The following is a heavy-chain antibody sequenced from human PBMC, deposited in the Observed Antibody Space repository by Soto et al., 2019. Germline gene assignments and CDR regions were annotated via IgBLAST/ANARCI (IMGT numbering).Heavy chain of an antibody. CDR2: ISYDGSNK. V-gene: IGHV3-30-3*01. CDR3: ARAGAVTVFVFDF. CDR1: GFIFSSYA. D-gene: IGHD4-17*01. J-gene: IGHJ3*01. Sequence: QVQLVESGGGVVQPRRSLRLSCAASGFIFSSYAMHWVRQAPGKGLEWVSVISYDGSNKYYADSVKGRFTISRDNSKNTLYLQMNSLRAEDTAVYYCARAGAVTVFVFDFWGQGTMVTVSS.